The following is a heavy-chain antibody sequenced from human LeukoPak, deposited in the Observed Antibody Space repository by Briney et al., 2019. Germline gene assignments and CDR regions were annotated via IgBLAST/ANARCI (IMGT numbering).Heavy chain of an antibody. CDR3: ARHRRDGYNWLVPFY. CDR1: GGSISSYY. J-gene: IGHJ4*02. V-gene: IGHV4-59*08. D-gene: IGHD5-24*01. CDR2: IYYSGST. Sequence: SETLSLTCTVSGGSISSYYWSWIRQPPGKGLEWIGYIYYSGSTNYNPSLKSRVTISVDTSKNQFSLKLSSVTAADTAVYYCARHRRDGYNWLVPFYWGQGTLVTVSS.